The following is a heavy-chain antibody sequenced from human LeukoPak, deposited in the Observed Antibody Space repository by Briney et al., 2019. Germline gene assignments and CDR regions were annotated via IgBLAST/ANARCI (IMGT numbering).Heavy chain of an antibody. J-gene: IGHJ4*02. Sequence: GGSLRLSCAASGFTFSSYWMNWVRQAPGKGLEWVANIKQDGTEKLYVDSVKGRFTISRDNAKNSLYLQMNSLRAEDTAVYYCARDLPGIAAAGTFDYWGQGTLVTVSS. CDR1: GFTFSSYW. V-gene: IGHV3-7*01. CDR3: ARDLPGIAAAGTFDY. D-gene: IGHD6-13*01. CDR2: IKQDGTEK.